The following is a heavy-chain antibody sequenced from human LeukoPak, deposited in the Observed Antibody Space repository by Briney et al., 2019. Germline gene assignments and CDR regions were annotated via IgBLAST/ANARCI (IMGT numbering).Heavy chain of an antibody. V-gene: IGHV4-4*07. D-gene: IGHD6-19*01. Sequence: SETLSLTCTVSGGSISSFYWSWIRQPAGKGLEWIGRIYTSGSTNYNPSLKSRLTMSIDTSKNQFSLKLSSVTAADTAVYYCARHQSIAVAARLEYWGQGTLVTVSS. J-gene: IGHJ4*02. CDR1: GGSISSFY. CDR3: ARHQSIAVAARLEY. CDR2: IYTSGST.